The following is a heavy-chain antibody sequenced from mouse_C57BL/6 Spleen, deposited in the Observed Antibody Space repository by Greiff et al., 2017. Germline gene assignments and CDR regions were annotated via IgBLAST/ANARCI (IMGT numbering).Heavy chain of an antibody. Sequence: VQLQQSGAELVKPGASVKLSCTASGFNIKDYYMHWVKQRTEQGLEWIGRIDPEDGETKYAPKFPGKATITADTSTNTAYLQLNSLTSEDTAVYYCARSGDDGYYVDYYAMDYWGQGTSVTVSS. CDR3: ARSGDDGYYVDYYAMDY. CDR1: GFNIKDYY. J-gene: IGHJ4*01. V-gene: IGHV14-2*01. CDR2: IDPEDGET. D-gene: IGHD2-3*01.